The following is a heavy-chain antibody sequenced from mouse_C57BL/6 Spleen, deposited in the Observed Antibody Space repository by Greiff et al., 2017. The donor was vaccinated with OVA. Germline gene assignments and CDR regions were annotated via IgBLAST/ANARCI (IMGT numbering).Heavy chain of an antibody. J-gene: IGHJ2*01. D-gene: IGHD1-1*01. CDR3: ARSDYGSSLGY. Sequence: QLKQPGAELVMPGASVKLSCKASGYTFTSYWMHWVKQRPGQGLEWIGEIDPSDSYTNYNQKFKGKSTLTVDKSSSTAYMQLSSLTSEDSAVYYCARSDYGSSLGYWGQGTTLTVSS. CDR2: IDPSDSYT. V-gene: IGHV1-69*01. CDR1: GYTFTSYW.